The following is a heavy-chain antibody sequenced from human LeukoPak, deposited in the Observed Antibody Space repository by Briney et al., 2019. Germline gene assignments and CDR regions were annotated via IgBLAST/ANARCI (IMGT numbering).Heavy chain of an antibody. D-gene: IGHD3-9*01. CDR2: ISTSWST. J-gene: IGHJ4*02. CDR1: GGSISSYY. V-gene: IGHV4-4*07. Sequence: SETLSLTCTVSGGSISSYYWSWIRQPAGKGLEAIGHISTSWSTNYNPSLKRRVTMSVDTSKNQCSLKLSSVTAADTAVYYCATPAGYQYYFDYWGQGTLVTVSS. CDR3: ATPAGYQYYFDY.